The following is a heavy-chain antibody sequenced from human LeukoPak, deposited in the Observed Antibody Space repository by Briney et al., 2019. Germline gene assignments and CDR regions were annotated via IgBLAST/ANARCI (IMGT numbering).Heavy chain of an antibody. CDR2: ISSSSSYI. D-gene: IGHD6-13*01. V-gene: IGHV3-21*01. J-gene: IGHJ4*02. CDR3: ATFVAAPYYFDY. CDR1: GFTFSSYS. Sequence: SGGSLRLSCAASGFTFSSYSMNWVRQAPGKGLEWVSSISSSSSYIYYADSVKGRFTISRDNAKNSLYLQMNILRAEDTAVYYCATFVAAPYYFDYWGRGTLVTVSS.